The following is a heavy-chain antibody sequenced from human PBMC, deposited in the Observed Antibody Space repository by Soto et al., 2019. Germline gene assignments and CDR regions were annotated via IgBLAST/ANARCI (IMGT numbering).Heavy chain of an antibody. CDR3: AKDMYSSLDNLHY. CDR2: ISYDGRNK. Sequence: QVQLVESGGGVVQPGRSLRLSCAASGFTFSSYGMHWVRQAPGKGLEGVAVISYDGRNKYYADSVKGRFTITSDNSKNTLYLQMNTLRGENTAVYYCAKDMYSSLDNLHYWGQGTLVTVSS. CDR1: GFTFSSYG. D-gene: IGHD3-22*01. V-gene: IGHV3-30*18. J-gene: IGHJ4*02.